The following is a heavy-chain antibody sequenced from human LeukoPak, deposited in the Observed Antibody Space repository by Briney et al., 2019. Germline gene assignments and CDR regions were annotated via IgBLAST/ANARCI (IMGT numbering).Heavy chain of an antibody. V-gene: IGHV4-4*07. J-gene: IGHJ3*02. D-gene: IGHD5-24*01. Sequence: PSETLSLTCTVSGGSISSYYWSWIRQPAGKGLEWIGRIYTSGSTNYNPSLKSRVTMSVDTSKNQFSLKLSSVTAADTAVYYCAREANLKKEMATISGAFDIWGQGTMVTVSS. CDR1: GGSISSYY. CDR2: IYTSGST. CDR3: AREANLKKEMATISGAFDI.